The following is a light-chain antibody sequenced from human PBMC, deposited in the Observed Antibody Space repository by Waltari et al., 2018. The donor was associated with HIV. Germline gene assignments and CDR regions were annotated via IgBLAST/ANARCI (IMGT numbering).Light chain of an antibody. V-gene: IGLV2-14*03. Sequence: QSALTQPASVSGSPGQSITISCTGASNDIFNYNYVSWYQQHPAKAPKLIIYDVTSRPSWVSNRFSASKSGNTASLTISGLQADDEADYYCSSYTNNNTLIFGGGTKRTVL. CDR1: SNDIFNYNY. CDR2: DVT. CDR3: SSYTNNNTLI. J-gene: IGLJ2*01.